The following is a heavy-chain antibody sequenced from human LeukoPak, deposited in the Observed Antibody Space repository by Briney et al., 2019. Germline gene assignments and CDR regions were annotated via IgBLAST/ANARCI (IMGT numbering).Heavy chain of an antibody. D-gene: IGHD6-19*01. Sequence: PGGSLRLSCAASGFTFSSYSMNWVRQAPGKGLEWVSYISSSSSTIYYADSVKGRVVISRDNAKNSLYLQMNSLRDEDTAVYYCARDLGWLIQGNFDCWGQGTLVTVSS. J-gene: IGHJ4*02. CDR3: ARDLGWLIQGNFDC. CDR2: ISSSSSTI. CDR1: GFTFSSYS. V-gene: IGHV3-48*02.